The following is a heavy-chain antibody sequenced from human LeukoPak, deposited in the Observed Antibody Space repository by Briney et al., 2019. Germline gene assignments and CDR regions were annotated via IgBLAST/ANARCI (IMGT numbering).Heavy chain of an antibody. CDR1: GYTFTGYY. D-gene: IGHD6-13*01. CDR2: INPNSGGT. Sequence: ASVKVSCKASGYTFTGYYLHWVRQAPGQGLEWMGWINPNSGGTNSAQKFQGRVTMTRDTSISTAYMDLSRLRSDDTAVYYCARGHDSSSWYSPHDYWGQGTLVTVSS. CDR3: ARGHDSSSWYSPHDY. V-gene: IGHV1-2*02. J-gene: IGHJ4*02.